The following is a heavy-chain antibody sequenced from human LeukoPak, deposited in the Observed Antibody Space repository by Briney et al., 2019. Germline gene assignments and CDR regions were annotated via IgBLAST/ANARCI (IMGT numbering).Heavy chain of an antibody. CDR3: ARDSDPSPFYYYYYMDV. V-gene: IGHV1-18*01. Sequence: ASVKVSCKASGYTFTSYGISWVRQAPGQGLEWMGWISAYNGNTNYAQKLQGRVTMTTDTSTSTAYMELRSLRSDDTAVYYCARDSDPSPFYYYYYMDVWGKGTTVTASS. CDR2: ISAYNGNT. J-gene: IGHJ6*03. CDR1: GYTFTSYG.